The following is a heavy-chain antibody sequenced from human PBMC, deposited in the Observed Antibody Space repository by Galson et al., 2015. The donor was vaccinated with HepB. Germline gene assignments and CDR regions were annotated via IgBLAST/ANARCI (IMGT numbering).Heavy chain of an antibody. V-gene: IGHV5-51*01. D-gene: IGHD6-6*01. Sequence: QSGAEVKKPGDSLKISCKGSGYSFTSYWTAWVRQMPGKGLEWMGIIYPDDSDTRYSPSFQGQVTISADKSISTAYLQWSSLKASDTAMYDCARRSSSAAGGRGLDVWGQGTTVTVSS. CDR2: IYPDDSDT. CDR3: ARRSSSAAGGRGLDV. J-gene: IGHJ6*02. CDR1: GYSFTSYW.